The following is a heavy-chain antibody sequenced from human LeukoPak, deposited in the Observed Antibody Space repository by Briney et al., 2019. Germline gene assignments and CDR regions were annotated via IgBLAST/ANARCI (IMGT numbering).Heavy chain of an antibody. CDR1: GGSISSGGYS. CDR3: ARGGADAFDI. V-gene: IGHV4-30-2*01. J-gene: IGHJ3*02. CDR2: IYHSGST. Sequence: SQTLSLTCAVSGGSISSGGYSWSWIRQPPGKGLEWIGYIYHSGSTYYNPSLKSPVTISVDGSKNQFSLKLSSVTAADTAVYYCARGGADAFDIWGQGTMVTVSS. D-gene: IGHD1-26*01.